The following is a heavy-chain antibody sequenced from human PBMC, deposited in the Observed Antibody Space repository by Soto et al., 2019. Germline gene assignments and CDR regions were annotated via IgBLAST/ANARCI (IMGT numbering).Heavy chain of an antibody. CDR2: ISYDGTNK. V-gene: IGHV3-30*03. J-gene: IGHJ6*02. Sequence: QVQLVESGGGVVQPGRSLRLSCAASGFTFSSYGMHWVRQAPGKGREWVAVISYDGTNKYYADSVKGRFTISRDNSKNTLYLQMNSLRAEVTAVYYGARDLLRPGRAYGMDVWGQGTTVTVSS. CDR3: ARDLLRPGRAYGMDV. CDR1: GFTFSSYG.